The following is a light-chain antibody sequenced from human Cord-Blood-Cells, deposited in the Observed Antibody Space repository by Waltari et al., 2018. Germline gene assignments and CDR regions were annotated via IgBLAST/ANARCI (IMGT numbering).Light chain of an antibody. J-gene: IGLJ3*02. V-gene: IGLV2-14*03. CDR1: SSDVGGYNY. CDR2: DVS. CDR3: SSYTSSSTE. Sequence: QSALTQPASVSGSPGQSITISCTGTSSDVGGYNYVSWYQQHPGKAPKLMIYDVSNQPSGVSNRFTGSKSGNTASPTISGLQAEDEADYYCSSYTSSSTEFGGGTKLTIL.